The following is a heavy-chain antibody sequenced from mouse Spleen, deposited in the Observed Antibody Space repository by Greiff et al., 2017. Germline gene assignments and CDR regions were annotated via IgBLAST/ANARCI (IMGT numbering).Heavy chain of an antibody. Sequence: EVKLVESEGGLVQPGSSMKLSCTASGFTFSDYYMAWVRQVPEKGLEWVANINYDGSSTYYLDSLKSRFIISRDNAKNILYLQMSSLKSEDTATYYCARDRPFFSAMDYWGQGTSVTVSS. CDR3: ARDRPFFSAMDY. CDR2: INYDGSST. J-gene: IGHJ4*01. CDR1: GFTFSDYY. V-gene: IGHV5-16*01.